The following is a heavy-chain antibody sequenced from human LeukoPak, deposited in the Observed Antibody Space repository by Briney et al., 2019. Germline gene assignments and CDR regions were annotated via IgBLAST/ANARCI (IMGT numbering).Heavy chain of an antibody. CDR2: IIPVSGTT. D-gene: IGHD4-11*01. V-gene: IGHV1-69*05. J-gene: IGHJ3*02. CDR1: GGTSTTYS. Sequence: SVKVSCKASGGTSTTYSISWVRQAPGQGLEWLGNIIPVSGTTDYAQKFQDRVTITTDESTGTTYLDLNSLRSDDTAVYYCAREDFTNYLNNAFDIWGQGTMVTVSS. CDR3: AREDFTNYLNNAFDI.